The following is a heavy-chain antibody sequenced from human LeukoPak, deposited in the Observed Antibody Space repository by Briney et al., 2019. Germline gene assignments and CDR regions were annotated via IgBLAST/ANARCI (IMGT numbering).Heavy chain of an antibody. J-gene: IGHJ4*02. CDR1: GFTFSAYE. CDR2: ITADGTNR. CDR3: AREVEWELPDY. D-gene: IGHD1-26*01. V-gene: IGHV3-48*03. Sequence: GGSLRLSCAASGFTFSAYEMNWVRQAPGKGLEWVSYITADGTNRYDADSVKGRFTISRDNAKNSLYLQMNSLRVDDTAIYYCAREVEWELPDYWGQGTLVTVSS.